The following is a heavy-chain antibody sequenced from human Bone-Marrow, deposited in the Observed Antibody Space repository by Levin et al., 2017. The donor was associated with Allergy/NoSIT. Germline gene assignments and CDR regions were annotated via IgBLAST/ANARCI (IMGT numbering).Heavy chain of an antibody. CDR1: GFTFDKYG. V-gene: IGHV3-23*01. J-gene: IGHJ4*02. Sequence: SGGSLRLSCAAAGFTFDKYGMGWVRQAPGKGLEWVSSISSTGDSVDSTYYADSVKGRFTISRDRSKSTLFLQMNSLRVEDTALYFCARESVAMFREPLWQHWGQGTLVTVSS. CDR2: ISSTGDSVDST. D-gene: IGHD3-10*01. CDR3: ARESVAMFREPLWQH.